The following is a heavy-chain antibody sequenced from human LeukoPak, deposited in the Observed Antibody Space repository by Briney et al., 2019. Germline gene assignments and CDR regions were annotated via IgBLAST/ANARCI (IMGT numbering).Heavy chain of an antibody. CDR2: FFQSGSA. Sequence: SETLSLTCTVSGGSISNYFWNWIRQPPGKGLEWIGYFFQSGSAKYNPSLKSRVTLSADTSKNQVSLKLNSVTAADTAVYFCARAGGYSGYGSFDYWGLGILVPVSS. CDR3: ARAGGYSGYGSFDY. D-gene: IGHD5-12*01. J-gene: IGHJ4*02. V-gene: IGHV4-59*08. CDR1: GGSISNYF.